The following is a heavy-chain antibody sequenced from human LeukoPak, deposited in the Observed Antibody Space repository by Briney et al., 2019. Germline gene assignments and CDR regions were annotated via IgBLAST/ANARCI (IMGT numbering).Heavy chain of an antibody. CDR3: ARDYSSGYPGSFDY. V-gene: IGHV3-53*01. Sequence: GGSLRLSCAASGFTVSSNYMSWVRQAPGKGLEWVSMIYTGGSTYYADSVRGRFTISRDNSQNTLYLQMNSLRADDTAVYYCARDYSSGYPGSFDYWGQGTLVTVSS. J-gene: IGHJ4*02. D-gene: IGHD3-22*01. CDR1: GFTVSSNY. CDR2: IYTGGST.